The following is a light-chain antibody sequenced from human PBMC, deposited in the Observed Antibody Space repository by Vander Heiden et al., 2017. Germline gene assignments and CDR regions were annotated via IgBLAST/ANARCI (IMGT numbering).Light chain of an antibody. Sequence: QSALTQPPSVSGSPGQSVTISCTGTSSDVGNYNRVSWYQQPPGTAPNLMISEVSKRPSGVPDRFSGSKSGNTASLTISGLQAEDEADYYCSSHTGSGIYVFGTGTKVTVL. CDR1: SSDVGNYNR. J-gene: IGLJ1*01. CDR3: SSHTGSGIYV. V-gene: IGLV2-18*02. CDR2: EVS.